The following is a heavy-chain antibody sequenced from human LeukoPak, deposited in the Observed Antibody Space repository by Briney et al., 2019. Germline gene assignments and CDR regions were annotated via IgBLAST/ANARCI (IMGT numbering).Heavy chain of an antibody. CDR3: AADRYDSSGYYHFDC. CDR2: IVVGSGNT. D-gene: IGHD3-22*01. CDR1: GSTFTSSA. Sequence: SVKVSCKASGSTFTSSAMQWVRQARGQRLEWIGWIVVGSGNTNYAQKFQERVTITRDMSTSTAYMELSSLRSEDTAVYYCAADRYDSSGYYHFDCWGQGTLVTVSS. J-gene: IGHJ4*02. V-gene: IGHV1-58*02.